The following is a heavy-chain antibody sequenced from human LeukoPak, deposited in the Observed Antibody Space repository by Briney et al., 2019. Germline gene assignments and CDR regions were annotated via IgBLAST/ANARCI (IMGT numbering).Heavy chain of an antibody. CDR2: IYPGDSDT. J-gene: IGHJ3*02. D-gene: IGHD6-19*01. CDR1: GYSFTSYW. Sequence: GESLKISCKGSGYSFTSYWIGWVRQMPGKGLEWMGIIYPGDSDTRYSPSFQGQATISADKSISTAYLQWSSLKASDTAMYYCATAVAGTDDAFDIWGQGTMVTVSS. CDR3: ATAVAGTDDAFDI. V-gene: IGHV5-51*01.